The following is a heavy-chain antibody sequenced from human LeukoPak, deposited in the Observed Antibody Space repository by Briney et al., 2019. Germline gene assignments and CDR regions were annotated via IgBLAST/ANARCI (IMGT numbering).Heavy chain of an antibody. CDR1: GFTFSTYD. CDR3: TRGFYCSDHSCYVNGEFDY. CDR2: IGTSGDT. Sequence: GGSLRLSCAASGFTFSTYDMHWVRQTTGRGLEWVAVIGTSGDTHYPDSVEGRFTISRENAKNSLYLQMNSLRAGDTAVYYCTRGFYCSDHSCYVNGEFDYWGQGTLVTVFS. V-gene: IGHV3-13*01. D-gene: IGHD2-2*01. J-gene: IGHJ4*02.